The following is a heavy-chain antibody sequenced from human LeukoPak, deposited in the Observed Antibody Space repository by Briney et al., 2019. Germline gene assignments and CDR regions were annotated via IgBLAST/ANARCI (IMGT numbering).Heavy chain of an antibody. J-gene: IGHJ6*02. CDR2: ISWNSGSI. Sequence: GRSLRLSCAASGFTFDDYAMHWVRQAPGKGLEWVSGISWNSGSIGYADSVKGRFTISRDNAKNSLYLQMNSLRAEDTAVYYCAKSPRVGTYYYGMDVWGQGTTVTVSS. CDR3: AKSPRVGTYYYGMDV. D-gene: IGHD3-10*01. V-gene: IGHV3-9*01. CDR1: GFTFDDYA.